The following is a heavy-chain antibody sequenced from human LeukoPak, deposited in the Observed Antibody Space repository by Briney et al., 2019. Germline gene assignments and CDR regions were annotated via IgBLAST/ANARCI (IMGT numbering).Heavy chain of an antibody. Sequence: GGSLRLSCSASGFTFSSYAMNWVRQAPGKGLEWVSVISSSGGTTYYSDSVKGRFIISRDNSRNTLYLQMNSLRAEDTAVYYCAKAGIAVPATPEYCGQGTQVTVSS. CDR1: GFTFSSYA. CDR3: AKAGIAVPATPEY. CDR2: ISSSGGTT. J-gene: IGHJ4*02. D-gene: IGHD6-19*01. V-gene: IGHV3-23*01.